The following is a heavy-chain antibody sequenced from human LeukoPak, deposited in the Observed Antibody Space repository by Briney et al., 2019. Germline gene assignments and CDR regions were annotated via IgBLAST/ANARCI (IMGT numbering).Heavy chain of an antibody. CDR3: ATTPPRNGSGSPVPFDP. D-gene: IGHD3-10*01. V-gene: IGHV4-31*03. CDR1: GGSVSSGGFY. J-gene: IGHJ5*02. Sequence: PSETLSLTRTVSGGSVSSGGFYWSWLRQHPEKGLEWIGYISYSGSTLYTPSLKSRITMSVDTSKNQFSLKFNSVTAADTAIYYCATTPPRNGSGSPVPFDPWGQGILVTVSS. CDR2: ISYSGST.